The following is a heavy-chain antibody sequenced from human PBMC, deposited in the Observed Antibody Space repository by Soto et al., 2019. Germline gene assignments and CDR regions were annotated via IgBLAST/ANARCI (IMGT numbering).Heavy chain of an antibody. Sequence: ASVKVSCKASGYTFTSYGISWVRQAPGQGLEWMGWISAYNGNTNYAQNLQGRVTMTTGTSTSTAYMELRSLRSDDTAVYYCARDAIAAAGTDDYYYYGMDVWGQGTTVTVSS. D-gene: IGHD6-13*01. CDR1: GYTFTSYG. CDR3: ARDAIAAAGTDDYYYYGMDV. CDR2: ISAYNGNT. V-gene: IGHV1-18*01. J-gene: IGHJ6*02.